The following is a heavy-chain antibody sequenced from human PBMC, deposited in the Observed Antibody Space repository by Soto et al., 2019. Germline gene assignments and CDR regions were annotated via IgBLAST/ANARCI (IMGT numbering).Heavy chain of an antibody. CDR2: MNPNSGNT. CDR1: GYTFTSYD. Sequence: QVPLVQSGAEVKKPGASVKVSCKASGYTFTSYDINWVRQATGQGLEWMGWMNPNSGNTGYAQKFQGRVTMTRNTSISTAYMELSSLRSEDTAVYYCARGDSRYSGYVLSPFDIWGQGTMVTVSS. D-gene: IGHD5-12*01. V-gene: IGHV1-8*01. J-gene: IGHJ3*02. CDR3: ARGDSRYSGYVLSPFDI.